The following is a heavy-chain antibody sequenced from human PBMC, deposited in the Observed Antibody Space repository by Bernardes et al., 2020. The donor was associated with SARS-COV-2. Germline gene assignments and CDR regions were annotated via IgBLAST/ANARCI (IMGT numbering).Heavy chain of an antibody. CDR1: GFNFSGSA. V-gene: IGHV3-73*01. CDR2: MRSKPNGYAT. Sequence: GGSLRLSCAASGFNFSGSAIQWVRQASGKGLEWVGRMRSKPNGYATTYAASVKGRFTISRDDSRNTAYLQINGLKIEDTAVYYCTGDYLYWDQGTLVTVSS. J-gene: IGHJ4*02. CDR3: TGDYLY. D-gene: IGHD4-17*01.